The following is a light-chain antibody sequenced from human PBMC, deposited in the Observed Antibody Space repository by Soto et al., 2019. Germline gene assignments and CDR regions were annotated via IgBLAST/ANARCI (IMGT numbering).Light chain of an antibody. Sequence: QSVLTQPASVSGSPGQSITISCAGTSSDVGSYNLVSWYQNHPGKAPKLMIYEGSKRPSGVSNRFSGSKSGNTASLTISGLQAADEADYFCFSYAGSSTYVFGPGTKVIVL. CDR2: EGS. J-gene: IGLJ1*01. V-gene: IGLV2-23*01. CDR1: SSDVGSYNL. CDR3: FSYAGSSTYV.